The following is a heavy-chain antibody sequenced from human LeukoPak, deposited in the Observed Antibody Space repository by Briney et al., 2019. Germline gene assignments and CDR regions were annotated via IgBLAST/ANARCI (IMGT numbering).Heavy chain of an antibody. CDR2: IYYSGST. CDR1: GGSISSYY. Sequence: SETLSLTCTVSGGSISSYYWSWIRQPPGKGLEWIGYIYYSGSTNYNPSLKSRVTISVDTSKNQFSLKPSSVTAADTAVYYCASMVRHNLGGWFDPWGQGTLVTVSS. D-gene: IGHD3-10*01. CDR3: ASMVRHNLGGWFDP. J-gene: IGHJ5*02. V-gene: IGHV4-59*01.